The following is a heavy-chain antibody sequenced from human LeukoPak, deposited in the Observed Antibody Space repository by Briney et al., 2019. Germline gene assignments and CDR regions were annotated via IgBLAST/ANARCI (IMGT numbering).Heavy chain of an antibody. Sequence: GASVKVSCKASGYTFTSYGINWVRQATGQGLEWMGWMNPNSGNTGYAQKFQGRVTMTRNTSISTAYMELSSLRSEDTAVYYCARSQRGLGSWYYYNYYFDYWGQGTLVTVSS. V-gene: IGHV1-8*02. CDR2: MNPNSGNT. CDR3: ARSQRGLGSWYYYNYYFDY. J-gene: IGHJ4*02. CDR1: GYTFTSYG. D-gene: IGHD6-13*01.